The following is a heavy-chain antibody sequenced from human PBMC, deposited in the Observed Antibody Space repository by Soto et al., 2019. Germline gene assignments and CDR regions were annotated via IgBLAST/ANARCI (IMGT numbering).Heavy chain of an antibody. CDR3: ARVEAVAGLYNYHGLDV. J-gene: IGHJ6*02. D-gene: IGHD6-19*01. CDR1: GGTFSNYA. V-gene: IGHV1-69*12. Sequence: QVQLVQSGAEVKKPGSSVKVSCKVSGGTFSNYAIDWVRLAPGHGLEWMGGIVPIFGTTYYTQKFQGRATIIADDSTTTACLEMSSLRSDDTAIYYCARVEAVAGLYNYHGLDVWGQGTAVTVSS. CDR2: IVPIFGTT.